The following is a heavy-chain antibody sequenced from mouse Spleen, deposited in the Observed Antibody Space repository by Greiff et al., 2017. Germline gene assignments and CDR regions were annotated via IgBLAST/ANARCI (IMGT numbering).Heavy chain of an antibody. CDR3: AREASYYYGSSPAWFAY. CDR1: GYTFTSYG. Sequence: VKLVESGAELARPGASVKLSCKASGYTFTSYGISWVKQRTGQGLEWIGEIYPRSGNTYYNEKFKGKATLTADKSSSTAYMELRSLTSEDSAVYFCAREASYYYGSSPAWFAYWGQGTLVTVSA. J-gene: IGHJ3*01. CDR2: IYPRSGNT. V-gene: IGHV1-81*01. D-gene: IGHD1-1*01.